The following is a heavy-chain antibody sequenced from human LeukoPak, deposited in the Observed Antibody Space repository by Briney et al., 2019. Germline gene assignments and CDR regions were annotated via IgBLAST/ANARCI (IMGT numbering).Heavy chain of an antibody. V-gene: IGHV1-69*06. CDR2: IISKFGTA. J-gene: IGHJ6*02. CDR1: GDTFLNYA. CDR3: ARERTTPDIYYGMDV. Sequence: ASVKVSCKASGDTFLNYAISWVRQAPGQGLEYMGDIISKFGTAMYAQKFQGRVTFIADRFTNTAFMELNSLRSEDTALYFCARERTTPDIYYGMDVWGQGTPVIVSS. D-gene: IGHD3-10*01.